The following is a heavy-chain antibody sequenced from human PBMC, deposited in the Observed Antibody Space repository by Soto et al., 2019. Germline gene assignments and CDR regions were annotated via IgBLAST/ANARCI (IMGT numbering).Heavy chain of an antibody. CDR3: AARGYRYGSYFDY. J-gene: IGHJ4*02. CDR1: VYTFTNYG. CDR2: ISAYNGNT. D-gene: IGHD5-18*01. V-gene: IGHV1-18*01. Sequence: XSVKMATKASVYTFTNYGMSWLRQAPGQGLEWMGWISAYNGNTNYARKLQGRVTMTTDTSTSTAYMELRSLRSDDTAVYYCAARGYRYGSYFDYWGQGPLVTVSS.